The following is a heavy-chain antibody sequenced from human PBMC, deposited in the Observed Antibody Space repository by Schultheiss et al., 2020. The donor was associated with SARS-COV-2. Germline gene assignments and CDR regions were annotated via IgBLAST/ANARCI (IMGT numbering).Heavy chain of an antibody. CDR3: AREESIVATMGPNDY. V-gene: IGHV3-23*01. D-gene: IGHD5-12*01. Sequence: GGSLRLSCAASGFTFSSYAMSWVRQAPGKGLEWVSAIGTAGDTYYPGSVKGRFTISRDNAKNSLYLQMNSLRAEDTAVYYCAREESIVATMGPNDYWGQGTLVTVSS. J-gene: IGHJ4*02. CDR1: GFTFSSYA. CDR2: IGTAGDT.